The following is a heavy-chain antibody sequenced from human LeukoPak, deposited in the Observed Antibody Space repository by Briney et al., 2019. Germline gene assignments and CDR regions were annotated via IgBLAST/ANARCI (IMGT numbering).Heavy chain of an antibody. Sequence: GGSLRLSCAASGFTFSIYSMNWVRQAPGKGLEWVAVIWYGGSNKYYADSVKGRLPISRDNSKNTLYLQMNSLRAEDTAVYYCAKGALGYCSSTSCPSGLDFDYWGQGTLVTVSS. V-gene: IGHV3-33*06. CDR3: AKGALGYCSSTSCPSGLDFDY. D-gene: IGHD2-2*01. J-gene: IGHJ4*02. CDR1: GFTFSIYS. CDR2: IWYGGSNK.